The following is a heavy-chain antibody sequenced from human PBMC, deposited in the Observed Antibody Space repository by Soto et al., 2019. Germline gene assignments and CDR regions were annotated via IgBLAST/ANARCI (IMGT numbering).Heavy chain of an antibody. CDR1: GGTFSSYA. CDR3: ASRYGSGSYYNRNSYYFDY. Sequence: SVKVSCKASGGTFSSYAISWVRQAPGQGLEWMGGIIPIFGTANYAQKFQGRVTITADESTSTAYMELSSLRSEDTAVYYCASRYGSGSYYNRNSYYFDYWGQGALVTVSS. CDR2: IIPIFGTA. D-gene: IGHD3-10*01. J-gene: IGHJ4*02. V-gene: IGHV1-69*13.